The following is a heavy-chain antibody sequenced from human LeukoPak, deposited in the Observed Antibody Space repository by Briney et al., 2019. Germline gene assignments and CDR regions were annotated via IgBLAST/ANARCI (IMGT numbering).Heavy chain of an antibody. CDR2: INHSGST. Sequence: SGTLSLTCAASGGSTSSSNWWSWVRQPPGKGLEWIGEINHSGSTNYNPSLKSRVTISVDKSNNQFSLKLSSVTAADTAVYYCARSGRGTYYYFDLWGQGTLVTVSS. J-gene: IGHJ4*02. V-gene: IGHV4-4*02. CDR1: GGSTSSSNW. CDR3: ARSGRGTYYYFDL. D-gene: IGHD5-12*01.